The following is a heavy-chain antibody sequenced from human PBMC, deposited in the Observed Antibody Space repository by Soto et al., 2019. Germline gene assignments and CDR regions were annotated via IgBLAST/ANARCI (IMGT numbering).Heavy chain of an antibody. D-gene: IGHD3-10*01. J-gene: IGHJ4*02. CDR2: IYRSGST. V-gene: IGHV4-31*03. Sequence: QVKLQESGPGLVKPSQTLSLTCTVSGGSISSGDYYWSWIRQHPGKGLEWIGYIYRSGSTYYNPSLKSGLTLSVDRYKNQSSLKLSSVTAADTAVYYCARDFDDSGTSYFDCWGQGILVTVSS. CDR3: ARDFDDSGTSYFDC. CDR1: GGSISSGDYY.